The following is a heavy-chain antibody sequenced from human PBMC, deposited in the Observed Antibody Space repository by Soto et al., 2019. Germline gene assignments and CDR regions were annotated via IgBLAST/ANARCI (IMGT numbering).Heavy chain of an antibody. J-gene: IGHJ4*02. CDR2: IFHSGST. CDR1: GGSISSSNW. D-gene: IGHD1-26*01. V-gene: IGHV4-4*02. Sequence: QVQLQESGPGLVKPSGTLSLTCAVSGGSISSSNWWSWVHQPPGKGLEWIGEIFHSGSTHYSPSLKSRVTISVDKSKNQFSLNPTSVTAADTAVYYCARVYSGSYSDSWGQGTLVTVSS. CDR3: ARVYSGSYSDS.